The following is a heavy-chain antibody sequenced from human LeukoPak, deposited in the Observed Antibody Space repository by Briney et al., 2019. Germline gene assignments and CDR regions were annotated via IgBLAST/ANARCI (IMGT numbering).Heavy chain of an antibody. Sequence: ASVNVSCKASGYTFTAYYIYWLRQAPGQGLDWMGWINPNSGGTNYAQNFQDRVSMTRDTSISTAYMELTNLRSDDTAVYYCARGDIYWDYWGQGTQVTVSS. J-gene: IGHJ4*02. CDR1: GYTFTAYY. CDR2: INPNSGGT. V-gene: IGHV1-2*02. CDR3: ARGDIYWDY.